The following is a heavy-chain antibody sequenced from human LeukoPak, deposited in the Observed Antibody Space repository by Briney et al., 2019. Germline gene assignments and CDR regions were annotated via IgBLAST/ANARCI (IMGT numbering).Heavy chain of an antibody. CDR1: GDSVSSHIAA. CDR2: TYYRSKWLN. J-gene: IGHJ4*02. V-gene: IGHV6-1*01. Sequence: SQTLSLTCAISGDSVSSHIAAWNWIRQSPSRGLEWLGRTYYRSKWLNDYAVSVKGRITINPDTSKNQFSLQLSSVTPEDTAVYYCARDPVGGSTIFDYWGQGTLVTVSS. CDR3: ARDPVGGSTIFDY. D-gene: IGHD1-26*01.